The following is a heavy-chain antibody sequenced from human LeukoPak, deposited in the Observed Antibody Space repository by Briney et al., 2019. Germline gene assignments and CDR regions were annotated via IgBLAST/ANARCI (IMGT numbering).Heavy chain of an antibody. CDR2: ISAYNGNT. CDR3: ARDNSQVGPSLDY. V-gene: IGHV1-18*01. J-gene: IGHJ4*02. Sequence: ASVKVSCKASGYTFTSYGISWVRQAPGQGLEWMGWISAYNGNTNYAQKLQGRVTMTTDTSTSTAYVELRSLRSDDTAVYYCARDNSQVGPSLDYWGQGTLVTVSS. D-gene: IGHD4-23*01. CDR1: GYTFTSYG.